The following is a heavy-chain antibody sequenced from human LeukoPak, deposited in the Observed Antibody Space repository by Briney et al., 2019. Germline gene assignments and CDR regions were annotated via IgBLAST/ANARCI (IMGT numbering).Heavy chain of an antibody. J-gene: IGHJ4*02. V-gene: IGHV3-7*01. Sequence: PGGSLRLSCAASGFTFSSYWMSWVRQALGKGLEWVANIKQDGSEKYYVDSVKGRFTISRGNAKNSLYLRMNSLRAEDTAVYYCAREYSSGWAYFDYWGQGTLVTVSS. CDR2: IKQDGSEK. CDR1: GFTFSSYW. CDR3: AREYSSGWAYFDY. D-gene: IGHD6-19*01.